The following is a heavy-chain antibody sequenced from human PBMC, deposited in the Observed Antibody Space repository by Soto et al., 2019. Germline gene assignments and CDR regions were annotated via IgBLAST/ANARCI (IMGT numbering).Heavy chain of an antibody. CDR2: IYYSGST. V-gene: IGHV4-31*03. D-gene: IGHD4-17*01. Sequence: PSETLSLTCTVSGGSISRGGYYWSWIRQHPGKGLEWIGYIYYSGSTYYNPSLRSRVTISVDTSKNQFSLKLSSVTAADTAVYYCARSVRDDYGDYGGWFDPWGQGTLVTVSS. CDR3: ARSVRDDYGDYGGWFDP. CDR1: GGSISRGGYY. J-gene: IGHJ5*02.